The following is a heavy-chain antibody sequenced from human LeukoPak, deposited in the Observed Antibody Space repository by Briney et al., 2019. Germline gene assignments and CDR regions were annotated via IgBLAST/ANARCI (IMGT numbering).Heavy chain of an antibody. Sequence: ASVKVSCKASGYTFTIYDINWVRQATGQGLEWMGWMNPNSGNTGYAQKFQGRVTMTRNTSISTAYMELSSLRSEDTAVYYCASGWVPAAIYYYGMDVWGQGTTVTVSS. J-gene: IGHJ6*02. CDR1: GYTFTIYD. V-gene: IGHV1-8*01. CDR2: MNPNSGNT. D-gene: IGHD2-2*01. CDR3: ASGWVPAAIYYYGMDV.